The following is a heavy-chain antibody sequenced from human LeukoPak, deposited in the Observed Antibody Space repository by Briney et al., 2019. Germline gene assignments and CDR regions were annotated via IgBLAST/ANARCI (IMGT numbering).Heavy chain of an antibody. J-gene: IGHJ2*01. CDR3: AKGGNCDGIYYAAWFFDV. D-gene: IGHD3-3*01. CDR1: GFVASNNY. V-gene: IGHV3-53*01. Sequence: PGGSLTLSCQITGFVASNNYMTWVRQAPGKGLEWVALIYVGGHTCHADSVKGRFAISSDNAKNTLYLHMSSVRAEDTAGYYCAKGGNCDGIYYAAWFFDVWGRGTRVTVSS. CDR2: IYVGGHT.